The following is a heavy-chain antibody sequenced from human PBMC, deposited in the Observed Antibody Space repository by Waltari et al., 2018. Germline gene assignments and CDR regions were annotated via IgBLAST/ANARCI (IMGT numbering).Heavy chain of an antibody. CDR1: GGTFSSYA. Sequence: QVQLVQSGAEVKKPGSSVKVSCKASGGTFSSYAISWVRQAPGQGLEWMGRIIPSCGTANYAQKFQGRVTIAADKSTSTAYMELSSLRSEDTAVYYCARSVAVGANLLVDYWGQGTLVTVSS. V-gene: IGHV1-69*08. D-gene: IGHD1-26*01. CDR3: ARSVAVGANLLVDY. J-gene: IGHJ4*02. CDR2: IIPSCGTA.